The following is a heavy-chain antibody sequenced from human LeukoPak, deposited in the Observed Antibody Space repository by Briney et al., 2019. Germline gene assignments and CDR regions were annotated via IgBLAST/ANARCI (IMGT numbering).Heavy chain of an antibody. V-gene: IGHV4-61*02. CDR1: GGSISGIKYY. D-gene: IGHD3-10*01. CDR3: ARVSPSGVWDV. Sequence: PSQTLSLTCTVSGGSISGIKYYWTWIRQPAGKGLEWIGRIYTTGSSNYNPSLKSRVTISVDTSNNQFSLKLSSVTAADTAVYYCARVSPSGVWDVWGQGTTVTVSS. J-gene: IGHJ6*02. CDR2: IYTTGSS.